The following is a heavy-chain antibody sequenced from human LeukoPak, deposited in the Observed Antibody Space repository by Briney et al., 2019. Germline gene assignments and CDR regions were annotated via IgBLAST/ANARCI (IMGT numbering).Heavy chain of an antibody. D-gene: IGHD1-26*01. CDR3: ARVTGEWELLYFDY. Sequence: PSETLSLTCTVSGYSISSGYYWGWIRQPPGKGLEWIGSIYHSGSTYYNPSLKSRVTISVDTSKNQFSLKLSSVTAADTAVYYCARVTGEWELLYFDYWGQGTLVTVSS. V-gene: IGHV4-38-2*02. CDR2: IYHSGST. J-gene: IGHJ4*02. CDR1: GYSISSGYY.